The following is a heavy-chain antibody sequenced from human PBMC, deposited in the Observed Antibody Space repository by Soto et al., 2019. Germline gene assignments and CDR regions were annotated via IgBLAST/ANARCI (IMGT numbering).Heavy chain of an antibody. CDR2: VNHSGGI. Sequence: QVQLQQWGAGLLKPSETLSLTCVVYGGSFSGYYWSWIRQPPGKGLEWFGEVNHSGGIDYNPSLKRRVTISVDTAQNQFSLKLSSVTAADTAVYYCAGRNGYYSGIDYWGQGTLVTVSS. J-gene: IGHJ4*02. CDR1: GGSFSGYY. V-gene: IGHV4-34*02. D-gene: IGHD3-22*01. CDR3: AGRNGYYSGIDY.